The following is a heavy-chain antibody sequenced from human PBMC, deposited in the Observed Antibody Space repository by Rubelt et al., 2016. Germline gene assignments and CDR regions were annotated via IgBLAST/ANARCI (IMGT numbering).Heavy chain of an antibody. CDR2: ISTNTGNP. D-gene: IGHD6-19*01. CDR1: GYTFTSYA. Sequence: QVQLVQSGSELKKPGASVKVSCKASGYTFTSYAMNWVRLAPGQGIEWMGWISTNTGNPTYAQGCTGSIGLSVGTSVVTTYRQISSMKAEDTARYCCAREGRQQWLRWFGAWGQGTLVTVSS. V-gene: IGHV7-4-1*02. CDR3: AREGRQQWLRWFGA. J-gene: IGHJ5*02.